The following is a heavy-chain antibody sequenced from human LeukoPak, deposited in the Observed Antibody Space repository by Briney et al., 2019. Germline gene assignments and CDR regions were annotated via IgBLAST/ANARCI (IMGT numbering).Heavy chain of an antibody. V-gene: IGHV3-53*01. Sequence: GGSLRLSCTVSGFTVSSNSWSWVRQAPGKGLEWVSFIYSGGNTHYSDSVKGRFTISRDNSKNTLYLQMNSLRAEDTAIYYCARRAGEYSHPYDYWGQGTLVTASS. J-gene: IGHJ4*02. CDR2: IYSGGNT. CDR3: ARRAGEYSHPYDY. CDR1: GFTVSSNS. D-gene: IGHD2-15*01.